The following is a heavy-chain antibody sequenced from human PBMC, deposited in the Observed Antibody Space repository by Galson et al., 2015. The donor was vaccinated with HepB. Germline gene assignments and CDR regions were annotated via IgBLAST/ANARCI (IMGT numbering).Heavy chain of an antibody. D-gene: IGHD4-23*01. Sequence: SLRLSCAASGFTFDDYAMHWVRQAPGKGLEWVSLISWDGGSTYYADSVKGRFTISRDNSKNSLYLQMNSLRAEDTALYYCAREEVTPGGFDYWGQGTLVTVSS. CDR2: ISWDGGST. CDR3: AREEVTPGGFDY. CDR1: GFTFDDYA. V-gene: IGHV3-43D*03. J-gene: IGHJ4*02.